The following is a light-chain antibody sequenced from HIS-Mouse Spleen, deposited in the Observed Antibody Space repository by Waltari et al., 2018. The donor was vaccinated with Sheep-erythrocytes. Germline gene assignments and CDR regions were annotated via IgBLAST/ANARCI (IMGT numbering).Light chain of an antibody. CDR3: MQATQFPYT. CDR1: QSLVHSDGNTY. Sequence: DIVMTQTPLSSPVTLGQPASISCRSSQSLVHSDGNTYLSWLQQRPGQPPRLLIYKISTRFSGVPDRVSGSGAGTDFTLKISRVEAEDVGVYYCMQATQFPYTFGQGTKLEIK. CDR2: KIS. J-gene: IGKJ2*01. V-gene: IGKV2-24*01.